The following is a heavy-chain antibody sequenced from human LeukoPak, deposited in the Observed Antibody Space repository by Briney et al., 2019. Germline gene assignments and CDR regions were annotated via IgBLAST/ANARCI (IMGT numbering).Heavy chain of an antibody. CDR2: INHSGST. CDR3: VSGRELPLFDY. V-gene: IGHV4-34*01. J-gene: IGHJ4*02. CDR1: GGSFSGYY. Sequence: KTSETLSLTCAVYGGSFSGYYWNWIRQPPGKGLEWIGEINHSGSTNYNPSLKSRVTISVDTSKNQFSLKLSSVTAADTAVYYCVSGRELPLFDYWGQGTLVTVSS. D-gene: IGHD1-26*01.